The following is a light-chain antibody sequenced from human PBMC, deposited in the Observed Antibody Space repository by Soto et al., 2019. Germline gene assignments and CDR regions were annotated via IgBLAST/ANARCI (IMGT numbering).Light chain of an antibody. CDR3: QQYGDSLSIT. Sequence: EIVLTQSPGTLSLSPGERVTLSCRASQSFSSNYLTWYQHKPGPAPRLLIYGSYQRATGIPDRFSGSGSGTDFSLTISRLEPEDFAVYYCQQYGDSLSITFGQGTRLEIK. V-gene: IGKV3-20*01. J-gene: IGKJ5*01. CDR2: GSY. CDR1: QSFSSNY.